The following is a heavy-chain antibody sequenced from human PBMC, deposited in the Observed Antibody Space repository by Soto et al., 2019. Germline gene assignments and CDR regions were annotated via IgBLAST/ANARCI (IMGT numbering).Heavy chain of an antibody. CDR2: IYYSGST. V-gene: IGHV4-39*01. D-gene: IGHD3-22*01. J-gene: IGHJ4*02. CDR1: GGSISSSSYY. CDR3: AGSRLTYYYDSSGYYRFDY. Sequence: SSETLSLTCTVSGGSISSSSYYWGWVRQPPGKGLEWIGSIYYSGSTYYNPSLKSRVTISVDTSKNQFSLKLSSVTAADTAVYYCAGSRLTYYYDSSGYYRFDYWGQGTLVTVSS.